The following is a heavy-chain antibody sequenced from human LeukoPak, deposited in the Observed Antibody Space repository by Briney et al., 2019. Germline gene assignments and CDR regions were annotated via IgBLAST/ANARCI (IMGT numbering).Heavy chain of an antibody. CDR1: GGSISSGGYY. V-gene: IGHV4-31*03. Sequence: NPSQTLSLACTVSGGSISSGGYYWSWIRQHPGKGLEWIGYIYYSGSTYYNPSLKSRVTISVDTPKNQFSLKLSSVTAADTAVYYCARERHYGDYSRGDYWGQGTLVTVSS. CDR2: IYYSGST. CDR3: ARERHYGDYSRGDY. D-gene: IGHD4-17*01. J-gene: IGHJ4*02.